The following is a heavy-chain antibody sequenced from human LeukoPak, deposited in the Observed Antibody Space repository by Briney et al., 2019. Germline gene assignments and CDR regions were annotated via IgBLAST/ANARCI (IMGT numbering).Heavy chain of an antibody. D-gene: IGHD3-16*01. V-gene: IGHV1-69*04. CDR2: VIPIFGIA. J-gene: IGHJ3*02. CDR3: ASWGTTDDAFDI. CDR1: GGTFSSYA. Sequence: ASVKVSCKASGGTFSSYAISWVRQAPGQGLEWMGRVIPIFGIANYAQKFQGRVTITADKSTSTAYMELSSLRSEDTAVYYCASWGTTDDAFDIRGQGTMVTVSS.